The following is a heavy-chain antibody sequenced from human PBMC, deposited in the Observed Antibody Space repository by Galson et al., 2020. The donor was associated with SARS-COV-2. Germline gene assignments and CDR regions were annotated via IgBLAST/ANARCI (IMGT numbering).Heavy chain of an antibody. CDR1: GFTFSSYT. CDR2: IRIWSDCI. V-gene: IGHV3-21*04. J-gene: IGHJ4*02. CDR3: ARSPPASTSGTSVFFDS. D-gene: IGHD3-10*01. Sequence: GESLKISCAASGFTFSSYTMNWVRQAPAQGLEWVSSIRIWSDCIYYADSLKVRFTISKAHAKNSLYLQMNSLRGEDTPIYYCARSPPASTSGTSVFFDSWGQGTLVTVSS.